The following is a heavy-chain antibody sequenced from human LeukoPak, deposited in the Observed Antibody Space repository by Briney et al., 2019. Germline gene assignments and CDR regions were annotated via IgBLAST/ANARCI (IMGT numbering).Heavy chain of an antibody. CDR1: GYTFTSYY. Sequence: ASVKVSCKASGYTFTSYYMHWVRQAPGQGLEWMGIINPSGGSTSYAQKFQGRVTMARDTSTSTVYMELSSLRSEDTAVYYCARSRGATDWFDPWGQGTLVTVSS. CDR3: ARSRGATDWFDP. CDR2: INPSGGST. J-gene: IGHJ5*02. V-gene: IGHV1-46*01. D-gene: IGHD5-12*01.